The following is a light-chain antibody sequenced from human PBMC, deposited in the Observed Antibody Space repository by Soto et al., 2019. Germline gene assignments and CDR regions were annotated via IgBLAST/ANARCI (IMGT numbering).Light chain of an antibody. CDR1: QSLNTY. V-gene: IGKV3-11*01. CDR3: QQGGS. J-gene: IGKJ4*01. CDR2: DGF. Sequence: EIVLTQSPATLSLSPGEGATLSCRASQSLNTYLAWYQQRPGQAPRLLIYDGFNRATGIPARFSGSGSGTDLHLTIRRLEPEDFEVYYCQQGGSFGGGTKVEI.